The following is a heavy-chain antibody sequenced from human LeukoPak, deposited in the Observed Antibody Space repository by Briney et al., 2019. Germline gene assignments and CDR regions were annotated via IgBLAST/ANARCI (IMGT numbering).Heavy chain of an antibody. CDR1: GLTFSIHW. V-gene: IGHV3-7*01. CDR2: INQDGSDK. J-gene: IGHJ4*02. CDR3: VRDLSADDLGDRGCAGY. D-gene: IGHD4-17*01. Sequence: GGSLRLSCAASGLTFSIHWMNWVRQAPGKGLECVANINQDGSDKYYVDSVKGRFTISRDNAWNSLYLQMHSLRAEDTAVYYCVRDLSADDLGDRGCAGYWGQGTLVTVSS.